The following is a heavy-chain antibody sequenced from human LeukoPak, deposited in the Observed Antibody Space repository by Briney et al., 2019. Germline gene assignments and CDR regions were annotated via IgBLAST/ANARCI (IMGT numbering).Heavy chain of an antibody. D-gene: IGHD3-10*01. V-gene: IGHV1-2*04. Sequence: ASVKVSCKASGYTFTGYYMHRVRQAPGQGLEWMGWINPNSGGTNYAQKFQGWVTMTRDTSISTAYMELSRLRSDDTAVYYCAREEFSNYYGSGSSPDAFDIWGQGTMVTVSS. CDR3: AREEFSNYYGSGSSPDAFDI. J-gene: IGHJ3*02. CDR2: INPNSGGT. CDR1: GYTFTGYY.